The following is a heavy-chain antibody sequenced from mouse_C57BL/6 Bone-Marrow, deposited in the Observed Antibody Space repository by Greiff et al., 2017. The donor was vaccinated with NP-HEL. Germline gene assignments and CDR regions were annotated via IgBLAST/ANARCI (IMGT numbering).Heavy chain of an antibody. CDR1: GYSFTSYY. D-gene: IGHD2-3*01. J-gene: IGHJ4*01. CDR2: IYPGSGNP. V-gene: IGHV1-66*01. Sequence: QVQLQQSGPELVKPGASVKISCKASGYSFTSYYIHWVKQRPGQGLEWIGWIYPGSGNPKYNAKFKGKATLTADTSSSTAYMQLSSLPSEDSAVYYCARRWLLRFYAMDYWGQGTSVTVSS. CDR3: ARRWLLRFYAMDY.